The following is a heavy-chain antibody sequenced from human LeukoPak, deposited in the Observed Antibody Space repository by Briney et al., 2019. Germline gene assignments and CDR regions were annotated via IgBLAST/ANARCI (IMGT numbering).Heavy chain of an antibody. CDR2: IIPIFGTA. CDR1: GGTFSSYA. D-gene: IGHD3-3*01. Sequence: GASVKVSCKASGGTFSSYAISWVRQAPGQGLEWMGGIIPIFGTANYAQKFQGRVTITADKSTNTAYMELSSLRSEDTAVYYCARDGEDYYYYYMDVWGKGTTVTVSS. V-gene: IGHV1-69*06. CDR3: ARDGEDYYYYYMDV. J-gene: IGHJ6*03.